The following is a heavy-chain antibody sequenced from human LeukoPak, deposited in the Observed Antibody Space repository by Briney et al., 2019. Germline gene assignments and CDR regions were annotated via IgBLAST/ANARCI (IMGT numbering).Heavy chain of an antibody. D-gene: IGHD6-25*01. J-gene: IGHJ4*02. CDR1: GESVSSNTAA. V-gene: IGHV6-1*01. Sequence: SQTLSLTCAISGESVSSNTAAWNWIRQSPSRGLEWLGRTYYRSKWYNDYAVSVKSRITINPDTSKNQFSLQLKSVTPGDTAVYFCARGVGSGWALGYWGLGTLVTVSS. CDR3: ARGVGSGWALGY. CDR2: TYYRSKWYN.